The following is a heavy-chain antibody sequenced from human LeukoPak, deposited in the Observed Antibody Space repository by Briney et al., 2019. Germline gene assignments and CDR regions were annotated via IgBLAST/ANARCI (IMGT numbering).Heavy chain of an antibody. CDR1: GGSISSGSYY. CDR2: INHSGST. CDR3: ARGGNSAGDY. D-gene: IGHD4-23*01. Sequence: SETLSLTCTVSGGSISSGSYYWSWIRQPPGKGLEWIGEINHSGSTNYNPSLKSRVTISVDTSKNQFSLKLSSVTAADTAVYYCARGGNSAGDYWGQGTLVTVSS. J-gene: IGHJ4*02. V-gene: IGHV4-39*07.